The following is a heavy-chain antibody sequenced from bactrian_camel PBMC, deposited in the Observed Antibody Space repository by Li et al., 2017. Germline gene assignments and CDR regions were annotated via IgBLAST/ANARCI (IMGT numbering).Heavy chain of an antibody. Sequence: MGWFRQAPGKGREAVAVIYKGDDKAWYTASVKGRFTISQDNDNNMVYLHMKNLKPEDTAMYFCAVGHWGGGQCYPAAGYMGQGTQVTVS. J-gene: IGHJ4*01. V-gene: IGHV3S40*01. D-gene: IGHD5*01. CDR2: IYKGDDKA.